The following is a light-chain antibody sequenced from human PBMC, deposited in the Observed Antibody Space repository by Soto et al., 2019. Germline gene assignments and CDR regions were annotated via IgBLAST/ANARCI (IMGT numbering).Light chain of an antibody. CDR2: RNN. CDR3: AAWDDSLNGYV. CDR1: SSNIGNNT. Sequence: VLPQPPSASGTPGQRVTISWSGSSSNIGNNTVSWYQQLPGTAPKLLIYRNNQRPSGVPDRFSGSKSGTSASLAISGLQSEDEADYYCAAWDDSLNGYVFGTGTKVTAL. V-gene: IGLV1-44*01. J-gene: IGLJ1*01.